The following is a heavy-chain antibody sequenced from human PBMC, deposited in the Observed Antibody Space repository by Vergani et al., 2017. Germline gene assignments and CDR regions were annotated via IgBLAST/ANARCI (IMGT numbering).Heavy chain of an antibody. Sequence: QVQLVESGGGVVQPGRSLRLSCAASGFTFSSYGMHWVRQAPGKGLEWVAVISYDGSNKYYADSVKGRFTISRDNSKNTLYLQMNSLRAEDTAVYYCARSQAYYDSSGFWVFRAPELTTIAEYFQHWGQGTLVTVSS. CDR2: ISYDGSNK. V-gene: IGHV3-30*03. CDR1: GFTFSSYG. J-gene: IGHJ1*01. CDR3: ARSQAYYDSSGFWVFRAPELTTIAEYFQH. D-gene: IGHD3-22*01.